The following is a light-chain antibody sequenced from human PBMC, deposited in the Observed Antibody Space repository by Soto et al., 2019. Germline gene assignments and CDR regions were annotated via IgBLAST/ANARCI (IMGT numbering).Light chain of an antibody. J-gene: IGKJ1*01. CDR2: DAS. CDR1: QSVGSS. V-gene: IGKV3-11*01. Sequence: IVLTQSPATLSLSPGERATLSCRASQSVGSSLAWYQQKPGQPPRLLIYDASNRATGIPARFSGSGSGTDFTLTISGLEPEDFAVYYCQQYDVSPRTFGQGTKVDVK. CDR3: QQYDVSPRT.